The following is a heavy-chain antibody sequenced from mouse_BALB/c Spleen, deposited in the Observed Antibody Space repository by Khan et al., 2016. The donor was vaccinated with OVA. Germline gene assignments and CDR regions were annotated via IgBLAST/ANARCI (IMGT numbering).Heavy chain of an antibody. J-gene: IGHJ2*01. CDR1: GFNIKDSY. V-gene: IGHV14-3*02. CDR3: AGMAGK. Sequence: VRLLQSGAELVKPGATVKFSCTASGFNIKDSYMHWLKQCPEQGLEWIGRIDTPNGNTKYAPKFQGKVTITADTSSNTAYLQLSSLTSEDTAVCYGAGMAGKWGQGTTLTVSS. CDR2: IDTPNGNT.